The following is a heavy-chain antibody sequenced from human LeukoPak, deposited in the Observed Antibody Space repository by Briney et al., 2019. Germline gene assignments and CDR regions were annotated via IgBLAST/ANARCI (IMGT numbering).Heavy chain of an antibody. V-gene: IGHV1-2*06. CDR1: GYTFTGYY. D-gene: IGHD4-17*01. CDR2: INPNSGGT. Sequence: ASVKVSCKASGYTFTGYYMHWVRQAPGQGLEWMGRINPNSGGTNYAQKFQGRVTMTRDTSISTAYMELSRLRSDDTAVYYCVRGPYGDYGVGWYFDLWGRGTLVTVSS. J-gene: IGHJ2*01. CDR3: VRGPYGDYGVGWYFDL.